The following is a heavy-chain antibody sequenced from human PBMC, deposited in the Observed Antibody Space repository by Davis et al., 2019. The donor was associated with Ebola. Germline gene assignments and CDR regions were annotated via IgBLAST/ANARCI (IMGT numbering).Heavy chain of an antibody. CDR2: FYTGDSDT. V-gene: IGHV5-51*01. D-gene: IGHD1-20*01. CDR3: ASLRRTITGMDDAFDI. J-gene: IGHJ3*02. CDR1: GNSFASHW. Sequence: GESLKISCTASGNSFASHWTGWLRHMPGKDLARLGIFYTGDSDTRYSPSFRGQVTISADKSMKTAFLQWSSLKASDTAMYYCASLRRTITGMDDAFDIWGQGTMVTVSP.